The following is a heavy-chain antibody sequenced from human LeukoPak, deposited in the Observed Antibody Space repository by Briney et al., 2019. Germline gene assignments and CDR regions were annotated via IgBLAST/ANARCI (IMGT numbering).Heavy chain of an antibody. CDR2: IYYSGST. Sequence: SETLSLTCTVPGGSISSSSYYWGWIRQPPGKGLEWIGSIYYSGSTYYNPSLKSRVTISVDTSKNQFSLKLSSVTAADTAVYYCARRYGYNHYFDYWGQGTLVTVSS. CDR3: ARRYGYNHYFDY. J-gene: IGHJ4*02. CDR1: GGSISSSSYY. D-gene: IGHD5-24*01. V-gene: IGHV4-39*07.